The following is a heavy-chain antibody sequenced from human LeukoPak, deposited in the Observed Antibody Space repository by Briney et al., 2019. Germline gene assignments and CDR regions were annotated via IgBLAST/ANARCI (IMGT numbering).Heavy chain of an antibody. CDR1: GGSISSSSYY. Sequence: PSETLSLTCTVSGGSISSSSYYWGWIRQPPGKGLEWIGSIYYSGSTYYNPSLKSRVTISVDTSKNQFSLKLSSVTAADTAVCYCARCLLSEVFDYWGQGTLVTVSS. D-gene: IGHD5/OR15-5a*01. J-gene: IGHJ4*02. CDR3: ARCLLSEVFDY. CDR2: IYYSGST. V-gene: IGHV4-39*01.